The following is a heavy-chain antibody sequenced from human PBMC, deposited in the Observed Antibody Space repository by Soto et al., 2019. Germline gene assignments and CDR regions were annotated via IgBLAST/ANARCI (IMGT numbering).Heavy chain of an antibody. J-gene: IGHJ3*01. D-gene: IGHD4-4*01. CDR2: IIPNLGIT. V-gene: IGHV1-69*02. Sequence: QVQLVQSGAEVKKPGSSVKVSCKASGGTFSSYTISWVRQAPGQGLEWMGRIIPNLGITNYPQKFQGRVTITADKSTSTAYMVLSSLTSEDTALYDFARTTLTTYAFDVWGQGTMVTVSS. CDR3: ARTTLTTYAFDV. CDR1: GGTFSSYT.